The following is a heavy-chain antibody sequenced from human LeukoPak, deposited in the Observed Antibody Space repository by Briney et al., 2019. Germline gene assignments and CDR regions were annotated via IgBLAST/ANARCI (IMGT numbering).Heavy chain of an antibody. CDR1: GFTFSSYG. D-gene: IGHD2-2*01. CDR3: AKDSPGIVVVPAETYFDY. CDR2: IQYDGSNK. V-gene: IGHV3-30*02. Sequence: GGSLRLSCAASGFTFSSYGMHWVRQAPGKGLEWVAFIQYDGSNKYYADSVKGRFTISRDNSKNTLYLQMNSLRAEDTAVYYCAKDSPGIVVVPAETYFDYWGQGTLVTVSS. J-gene: IGHJ4*02.